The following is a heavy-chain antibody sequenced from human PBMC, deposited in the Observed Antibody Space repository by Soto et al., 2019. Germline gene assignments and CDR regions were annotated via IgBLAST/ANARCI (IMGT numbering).Heavy chain of an antibody. Sequence: PSETLSLTCTVSGGSISSYYWSWIRQPPGKGLEWIGYIYYSGSTTYNPSLKSRVTISVDTSKNQFSLKLSSVTAADTAVYYCASGRGDGFDYWGQGTLVTVSS. J-gene: IGHJ4*02. CDR3: ASGRGDGFDY. CDR1: GGSISSYY. D-gene: IGHD2-21*02. CDR2: IYYSGST. V-gene: IGHV4-59*01.